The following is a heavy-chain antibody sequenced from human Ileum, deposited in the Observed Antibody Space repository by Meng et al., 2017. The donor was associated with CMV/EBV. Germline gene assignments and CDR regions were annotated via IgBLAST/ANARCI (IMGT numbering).Heavy chain of an antibody. CDR3: AKNSWGGVTRDLDS. CDR1: GFPFRSYA. J-gene: IGHJ4*02. Sequence: ASGFPFRSYAMTWVRQAPGRGLQFVADISYNGDDKYYGDSVKGRFTISRDNSKNTLYLQMNSLRGEDSAIYYCAKNSWGGVTRDLDSWGQGTLVTVSS. V-gene: IGHV3-30*18. CDR2: ISYNGDDK. D-gene: IGHD2-21*02.